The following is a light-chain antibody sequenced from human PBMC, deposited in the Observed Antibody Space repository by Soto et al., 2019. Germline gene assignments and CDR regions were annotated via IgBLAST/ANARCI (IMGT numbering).Light chain of an antibody. CDR2: GAS. CDR3: QQYNNWPIT. V-gene: IGKV3-15*01. CDR1: QSVSSN. Sequence: EIVMTQSPATLSVSPGERATLSCRASQSVSSNLAWYQQKPCQAPRLLIYGASTRATGIPATFSGSGSGTEFTLTNSSLQSEDFAVYYCQQYNNWPITFGQGTRLEIK. J-gene: IGKJ5*01.